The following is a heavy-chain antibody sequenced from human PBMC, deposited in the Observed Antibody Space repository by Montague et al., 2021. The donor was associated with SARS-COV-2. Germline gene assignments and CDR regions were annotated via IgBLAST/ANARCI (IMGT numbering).Heavy chain of an antibody. CDR1: GGSISSANYY. J-gene: IGHJ4*02. CDR3: ASQSGSYYNYFDL. D-gene: IGHD1-26*01. V-gene: IGHV4-31*03. Sequence: TLSLTCSVSGGSISSANYYWSRIRQHPGKGLEFIGYIYYSGSSFYNPSLKSRLTISVDTSKNRFSLRLSSVTAADTAIYFCASQSGSYYNYFDLWGREPWSPSPQ. CDR2: IYYSGSS.